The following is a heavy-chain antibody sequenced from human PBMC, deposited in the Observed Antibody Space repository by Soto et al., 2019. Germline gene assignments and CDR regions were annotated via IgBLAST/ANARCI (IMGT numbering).Heavy chain of an antibody. J-gene: IGHJ4*02. CDR3: AHRRNYDGSWNEGVFDY. CDR2: IYWDDDK. CDR1: GFSLTSRPVG. D-gene: IGHD3-16*01. Sequence: QITLKESGPTLVKPTQTLTLTCTFSGFSLTSRPVGVGWVRQPPGKALEWLAFIYWDDDKRYSPSLRSTLTVTKDASKNQVVLTLTNMDPVDTATYYCAHRRNYDGSWNEGVFDYWGQGILVTVSP. V-gene: IGHV2-5*02.